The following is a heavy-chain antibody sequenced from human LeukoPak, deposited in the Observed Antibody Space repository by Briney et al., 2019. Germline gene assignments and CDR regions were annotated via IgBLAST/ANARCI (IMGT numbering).Heavy chain of an antibody. J-gene: IGHJ4*02. V-gene: IGHV3-53*01. Sequence: PGGSLRLSCAASGFTVSSNYMSWVRQAPGKGLEWVSVIYSGGSTYYADSVKGRLTISRDNSKNTLYLQMNSLGAEDTAVYYCARSYSSGWYYFDYWGQGTLVTVSS. D-gene: IGHD6-19*01. CDR1: GFTVSSNY. CDR2: IYSGGST. CDR3: ARSYSSGWYYFDY.